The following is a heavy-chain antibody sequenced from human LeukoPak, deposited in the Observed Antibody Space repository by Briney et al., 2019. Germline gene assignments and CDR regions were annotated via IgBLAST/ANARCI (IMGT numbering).Heavy chain of an antibody. CDR1: GYSISTDYH. J-gene: IGHJ4*02. Sequence: SETLSLTCAVSGYSISTDYHWGWIRQPPGKGLEWIGAMHQSGSTYYNPSLKSRVTISVDTSKNQVSLKLNSVTAADTAVYYCARDRSYYTFDYWGQGTQVVVPA. D-gene: IGHD3-10*01. CDR2: MHQSGST. V-gene: IGHV4-38-2*02. CDR3: ARDRSYYTFDY.